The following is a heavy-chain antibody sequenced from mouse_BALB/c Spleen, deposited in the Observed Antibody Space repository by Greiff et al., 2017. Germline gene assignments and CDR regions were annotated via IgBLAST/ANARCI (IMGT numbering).Heavy chain of an antibody. CDR3: ARDYYGSRIAY. CDR2: IDPANGNT. D-gene: IGHD1-1*01. CDR1: AFNIKDTY. Sequence: VQLKQSGAELVKPGASVKLSCTASAFNIKDTYMHWVKQRPEQGLEWIGRIDPANGNTKYDPKFQGKATITADTSSNTAYLQLSSLTSEDTAVYYCARDYYGSRIAYWGQGTLVTVSA. J-gene: IGHJ3*01. V-gene: IGHV14-3*02.